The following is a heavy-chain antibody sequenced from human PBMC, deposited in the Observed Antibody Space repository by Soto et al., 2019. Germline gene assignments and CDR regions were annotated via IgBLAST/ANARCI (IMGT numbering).Heavy chain of an antibody. CDR1: GFTFSDYY. CDR2: ISSSGSTI. D-gene: IGHD6-13*01. CDR3: ARDRMYSSSWYSY. Sequence: QVQLVESGGGLVKPGGSLRLSCAASGFTFSDYYMSWIRQAPGKGLDWVSYISSSGSTIYYADSVKGRFTVSRENAKNSLYLQMNSLRAEDTAMYYCARDRMYSSSWYSYWGQGTLVTVSS. J-gene: IGHJ4*02. V-gene: IGHV3-11*01.